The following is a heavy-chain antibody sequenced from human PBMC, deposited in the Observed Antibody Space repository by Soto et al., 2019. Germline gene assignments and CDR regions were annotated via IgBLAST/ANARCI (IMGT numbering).Heavy chain of an antibody. J-gene: IGHJ6*02. D-gene: IGHD6-13*01. CDR3: TRSRGSSSWYYHYYGMDV. CDR2: TYYRSKWYN. V-gene: IGHV6-1*01. CDR1: GDSVSSNSAA. Sequence: SQTLSLTCAISGDSVSSNSAAWNWIRQSPSRGLEWLGRTYYRSKWYNDYAVSVKSRITINPDTSKNQFSLQLNSATPEDTAVYYCTRSRGSSSWYYHYYGMDVWGQGTTVTVSS.